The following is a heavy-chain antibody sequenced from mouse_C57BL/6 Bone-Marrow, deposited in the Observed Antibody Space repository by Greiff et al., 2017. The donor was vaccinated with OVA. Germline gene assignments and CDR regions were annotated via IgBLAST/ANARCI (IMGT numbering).Heavy chain of an antibody. CDR2: INPGGGGT. D-gene: IGHD1-1*02. CDR1: GYALTNYL. Sequence: QVQLQQSGPELVRPGPSVKVSCKASGYALTNYLIEWVKQRPGQGLEGIGVINPGGGGTNNNEKFKGKATLTADKSSSTAYMQLSSLTSEDSAVYFCARTGNWYFDVWGTGTTVTVSS. J-gene: IGHJ1*03. V-gene: IGHV1-54*01. CDR3: ARTGNWYFDV.